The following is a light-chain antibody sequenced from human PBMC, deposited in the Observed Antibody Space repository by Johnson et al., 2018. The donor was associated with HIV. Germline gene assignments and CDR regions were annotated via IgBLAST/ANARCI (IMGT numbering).Light chain of an antibody. V-gene: IGLV1-51*02. CDR1: SSTIGNNY. CDR2: KND. CDR3: GTWDSSLSAAYV. J-gene: IGLJ1*01. Sequence: QSVLTQPPSVSAAPGQKVTISCSGSSSTIGNNYVSWYQVLPGTAPKLLIYKNDKRPSGIPDRFSGSKSGTSATLGITGLQTGDEADYYCGTWDSSLSAAYVFGTGTKITVL.